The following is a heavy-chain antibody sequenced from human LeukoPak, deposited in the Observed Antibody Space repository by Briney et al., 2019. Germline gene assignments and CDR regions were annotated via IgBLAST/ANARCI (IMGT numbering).Heavy chain of an antibody. CDR1: GFTFSSYG. V-gene: IGHV3-33*01. Sequence: GRSLRLSCAASGFTFSSYGMHWVRQAPGKGLEWVAVIWYDGSNKYYADSVKGRFTISRDNSKNTLYLQMNSLRAEDTAVYYCARDGQGLLWFGDIYYGMDVWGKGTTVTVSS. CDR2: IWYDGSNK. D-gene: IGHD3-10*01. J-gene: IGHJ6*04. CDR3: ARDGQGLLWFGDIYYGMDV.